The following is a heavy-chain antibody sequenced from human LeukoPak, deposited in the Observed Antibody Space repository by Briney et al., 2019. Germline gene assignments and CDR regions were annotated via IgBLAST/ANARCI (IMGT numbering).Heavy chain of an antibody. V-gene: IGHV3-7*03. Sequence: PGGSLRLSCAASGFTFSSYWMSWVRQAPGKGLEWVANIKQDGSEKYYVDSVKGRFTISRDNSKNTLYLQMNSLRAEDTAVYYCAKNSGMGGGAFDIWGQGTMVTVSS. D-gene: IGHD1-26*01. CDR2: IKQDGSEK. J-gene: IGHJ3*02. CDR3: AKNSGMGGGAFDI. CDR1: GFTFSSYW.